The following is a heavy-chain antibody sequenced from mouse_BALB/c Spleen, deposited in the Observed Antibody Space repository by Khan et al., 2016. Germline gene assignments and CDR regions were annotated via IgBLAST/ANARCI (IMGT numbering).Heavy chain of an antibody. J-gene: IGHJ3*01. D-gene: IGHD1-1*01. CDR1: GFNIKDTY. CDR3: ARSPIYYYGPWFAY. Sequence: VQLQQSGAELVKPGASVKLSCTASGFNIKDTYMHWVKQRPEQGLEWIGRIDPANGNTKYDPKFQGKATITADTSSNTAYLQLSSLTSEDTAVYYCARSPIYYYGPWFAYWGQGTLVTVSA. CDR2: IDPANGNT. V-gene: IGHV14-3*02.